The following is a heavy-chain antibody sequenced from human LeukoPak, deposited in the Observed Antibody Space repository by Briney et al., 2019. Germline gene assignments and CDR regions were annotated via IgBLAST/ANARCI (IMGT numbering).Heavy chain of an antibody. Sequence: ASVKVSSKASGYTFTGYHIHGVRQAPGQGLEWMGRINPYSGDTNFAQKFQGRVTMTRDTSITTAYMDLSSLTPDDTAVYFCARDQGSLTRSWYTGYWGQGTQVTVSS. CDR2: INPYSGDT. J-gene: IGHJ4*02. CDR1: GYTFTGYH. CDR3: ARDQGSLTRSWYTGY. V-gene: IGHV1-2*06. D-gene: IGHD6-13*01.